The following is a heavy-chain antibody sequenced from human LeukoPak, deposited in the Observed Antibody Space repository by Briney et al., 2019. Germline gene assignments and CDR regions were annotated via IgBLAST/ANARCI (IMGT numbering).Heavy chain of an antibody. Sequence: GRSLRLSCAASGFTFSSYAMHWVRQAPGKGLEWVAVISHDGSNKYYADSVKGRFTISRDNSKNTLYLQMNSLRAEDTAVYYCARELRYYDSSGSFDYWGQGTLVTVSS. CDR3: ARELRYYDSSGSFDY. CDR2: ISHDGSNK. D-gene: IGHD3-22*01. CDR1: GFTFSSYA. V-gene: IGHV3-30-3*01. J-gene: IGHJ4*02.